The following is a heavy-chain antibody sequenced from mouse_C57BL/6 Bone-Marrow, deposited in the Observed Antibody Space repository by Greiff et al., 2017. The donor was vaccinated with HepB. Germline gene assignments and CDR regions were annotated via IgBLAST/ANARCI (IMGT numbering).Heavy chain of an antibody. D-gene: IGHD2-13*01. CDR3: AADYGDSYAFAY. Sequence: QVQLQQPGAELVKPGASVKMSCKASGYTFTSYWMTWVKQRPGQGLEWIGDIYPGSGSTNYNEKFKSKATLTVDTSSSTAYMQLGSLTSENSAVYYCAADYGDSYAFAYWGQGTSLPVSS. V-gene: IGHV1-55*01. CDR1: GYTFTSYW. J-gene: IGHJ4*01. CDR2: IYPGSGST.